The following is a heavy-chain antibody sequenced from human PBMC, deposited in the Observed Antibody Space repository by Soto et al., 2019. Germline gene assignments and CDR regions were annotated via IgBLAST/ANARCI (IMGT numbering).Heavy chain of an antibody. V-gene: IGHV1-3*01. Sequence: ASVNVSCKASGYTFTSYGIHWVRQAPGQRLEWMGWINAANGDTKYSPKFQGRVTITRDTSASTAYMELSSLRSDDTAVYYCAREVTEGSYYYGLDVWGQGPTVTVSS. J-gene: IGHJ6*02. CDR2: INAANGDT. CDR3: AREVTEGSYYYGLDV. CDR1: GYTFTSYG.